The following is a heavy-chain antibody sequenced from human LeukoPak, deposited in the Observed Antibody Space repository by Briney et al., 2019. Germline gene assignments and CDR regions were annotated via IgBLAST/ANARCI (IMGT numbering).Heavy chain of an antibody. CDR3: ARVQRWYSRTVGREYYFDY. CDR2: INSDGSSI. Sequence: GGSLRLSCAASGFTFSSYWMHWVRQAPGKGLVWVSRINSDGSSISYADSVKGRFTISRDNAKNTLYLQMNSLRAEDTAVYYCARVQRWYSRTVGREYYFDYWGQGTLVTVSS. J-gene: IGHJ4*02. V-gene: IGHV3-74*01. CDR1: GFTFSSYW. D-gene: IGHD6-13*01.